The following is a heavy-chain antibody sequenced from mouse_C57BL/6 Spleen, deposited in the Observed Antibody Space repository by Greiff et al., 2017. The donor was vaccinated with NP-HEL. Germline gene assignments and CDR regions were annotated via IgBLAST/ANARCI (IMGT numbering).Heavy chain of an antibody. J-gene: IGHJ2*01. CDR3: ARSGGITTGDY. V-gene: IGHV1-53*01. CDR1: GYTFTSYW. D-gene: IGHD1-2*01. CDR2: INPSNGGT. Sequence: QVQLKQSGTELVKPGASVKLSCKASGYTFTSYWMHWVKQRPGQGLEWIGNINPSNGGTNYNEKFKSKATLTVDKSSSTAYMQLSSLTSEDSAVYYCARSGGITTGDYWGQGTTRTVSS.